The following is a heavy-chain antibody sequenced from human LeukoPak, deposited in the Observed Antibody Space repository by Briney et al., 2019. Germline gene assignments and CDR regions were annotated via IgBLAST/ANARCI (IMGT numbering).Heavy chain of an antibody. D-gene: IGHD5-24*01. CDR1: GFTFSSYS. CDR2: ISSSSSYI. Sequence: PGGSLRLSCAASGFTFSSYSMNWVRQAPGKGLEWVSSISSSSSYIYYADSVKGRFTISRDNAKNSLYLQMNSLRAEDTALYYCAKDIKAEMATIEDAFDIWGQGTMVTVSS. CDR3: AKDIKAEMATIEDAFDI. V-gene: IGHV3-21*04. J-gene: IGHJ3*02.